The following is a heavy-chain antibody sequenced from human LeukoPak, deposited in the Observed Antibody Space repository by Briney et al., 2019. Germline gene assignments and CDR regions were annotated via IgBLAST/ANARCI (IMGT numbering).Heavy chain of an antibody. CDR2: ISSGSTI. CDR3: ARETYYDILTGYEGPLNSYYYYGMDV. V-gene: IGHV3-11*04. Sequence: PGGSLRLSCAASGFTFSDYYMSWIRQAPGKGLEWVSYISSGSTIYYADSVKGRFTISRDNAKNSLYLQMNSLRAEDTAVYYCARETYYDILTGYEGPLNSYYYYGMDVWGQGTTVTVSS. CDR1: GFTFSDYY. D-gene: IGHD3-9*01. J-gene: IGHJ6*02.